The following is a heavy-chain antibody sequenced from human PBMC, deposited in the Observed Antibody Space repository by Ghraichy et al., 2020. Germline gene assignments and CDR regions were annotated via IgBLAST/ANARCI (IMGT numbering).Heavy chain of an antibody. CDR2: ISSSSRNI. CDR3: ARGSAVVRFYYYAGLDV. J-gene: IGHJ6*02. CDR1: GFTFSGYS. V-gene: IGHV3-48*02. D-gene: IGHD4-23*01. Sequence: ETLSLTCVGSGFTFSGYSMNWVRQSPGKGLEWVSHISSSSRNIFYADSVKGRFTISRGNAKNSLSLQMNSLRDEDTAVYYCARGSAVVRFYYYAGLDVWGQGTTVTVSS.